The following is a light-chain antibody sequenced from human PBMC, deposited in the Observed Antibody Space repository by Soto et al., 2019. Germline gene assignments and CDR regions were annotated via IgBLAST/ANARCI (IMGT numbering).Light chain of an antibody. CDR3: QQYNNWPLT. J-gene: IGKJ4*01. CDR1: QSVSSSY. CDR2: GAS. Sequence: TQSPGTLSLSPGERATLSCRASQSVSSSYLAWYQQKPGQAPRLLIYGASTRATGIPARFSGSGSGTEFTLTISSLQSEDFAVYYCQQYNNWPLTFGGGSKADI. V-gene: IGKV3-15*01.